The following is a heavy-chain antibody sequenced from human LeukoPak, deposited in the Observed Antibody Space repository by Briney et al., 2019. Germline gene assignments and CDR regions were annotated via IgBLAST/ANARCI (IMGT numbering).Heavy chain of an antibody. V-gene: IGHV3-49*04. CDR2: IRSKAYGGTT. Sequence: GGSLRLSCTASGFTFGDYAMSWVRQAPGKGLEWVGFIRSKAYGGTTEYAASVKGRFTISRDDSKSIAYLQMNSLKTEDTAVYYCTRCQYYYYYMDVWGKGTTVTISS. CDR1: GFTFGDYA. J-gene: IGHJ6*03. D-gene: IGHD5/OR15-5a*01. CDR3: TRCQYYYYYMDV.